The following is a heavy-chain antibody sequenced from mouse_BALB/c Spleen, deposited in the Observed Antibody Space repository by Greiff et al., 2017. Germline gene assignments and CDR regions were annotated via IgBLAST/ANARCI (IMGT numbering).Heavy chain of an antibody. Sequence: EVKLMESGGGLVQPGGSLKLSCAASGFTFSSYGMSWVRQTPDKRLELVATINSNGGSTYYPDSVKGRFTISRDNAKNTLYLQMSSLKSEDTAMYYCARTEYWYFDVWGAGTTVTVSS. CDR3: ARTEYWYFDV. V-gene: IGHV5-6-3*01. CDR1: GFTFSSYG. J-gene: IGHJ1*01. CDR2: INSNGGST.